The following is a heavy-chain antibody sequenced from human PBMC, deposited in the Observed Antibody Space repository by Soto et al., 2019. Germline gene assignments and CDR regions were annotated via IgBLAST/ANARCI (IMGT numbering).Heavy chain of an antibody. CDR1: GFIFSDYW. CDR3: ARGARNYYYFDY. CDR2: IKSDEITT. J-gene: IGHJ4*02. D-gene: IGHD3-10*01. Sequence: EVQLVESGGGLVQPGGSLRLSCAASGFIFSDYWIHWVRQAPGKGLVWVSRIKSDEITTNYADSVWGRLIISRDNAKNTVYLQMNSLRAEDTAVYYCARGARNYYYFDYWGQGTLVTVSS. V-gene: IGHV3-74*01.